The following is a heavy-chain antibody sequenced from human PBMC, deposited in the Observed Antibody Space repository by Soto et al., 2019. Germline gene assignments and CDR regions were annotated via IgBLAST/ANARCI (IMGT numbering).Heavy chain of an antibody. Sequence: QVQLQESGPGLVKPSQTLSLTCTVSGGSISSGGYYWSWIRQHPGKGLEWIGYIYYSGSTYCNPSLKSRVTISVETSKNQFSLKLSSVTDADTAVYYCARDGSGWYDGMDVWGQGTTVTVSS. CDR1: GGSISSGGYY. J-gene: IGHJ6*02. V-gene: IGHV4-31*03. D-gene: IGHD6-19*01. CDR3: ARDGSGWYDGMDV. CDR2: IYYSGST.